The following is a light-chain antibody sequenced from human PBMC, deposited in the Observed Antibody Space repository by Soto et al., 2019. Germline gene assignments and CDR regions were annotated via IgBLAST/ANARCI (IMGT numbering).Light chain of an antibody. CDR1: QSISNH. J-gene: IGKJ1*01. V-gene: IGKV1-39*01. CDR2: AAS. Sequence: DTQMTQAPSSLSASLEDEVSITCRASQSISNHLNWYQQKPGKAPKLLIFAASSLQSGVPSRFSGSRSGPDFTLTISSLQPEDFATYYCQQSYSTPRTFGQGTKVDI. CDR3: QQSYSTPRT.